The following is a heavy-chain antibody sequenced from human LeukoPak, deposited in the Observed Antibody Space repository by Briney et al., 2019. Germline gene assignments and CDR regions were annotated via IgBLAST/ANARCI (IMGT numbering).Heavy chain of an antibody. CDR2: IIPIFGTA. V-gene: IGHV1-69*01. CDR1: GGTFSSYA. Sequence: SVKVSCKASGGTFSSYAISWVRQAPGQGLEWMGGIIPIFGTANYAQKFQGRVTITADESTSTAYMELSSLRSEDTAVYYCAREVRGVAYFDYWGQGTPVTVSS. J-gene: IGHJ4*02. D-gene: IGHD3-10*01. CDR3: AREVRGVAYFDY.